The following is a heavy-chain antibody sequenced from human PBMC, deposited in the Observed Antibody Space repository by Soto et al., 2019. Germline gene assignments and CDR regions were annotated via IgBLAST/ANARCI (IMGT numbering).Heavy chain of an antibody. Sequence: QVQLVQSGAEVKKPGSSVKVSCKASGGTFSSYAISWVRQAPGQGLEWMGGIIPIFGTANYAQKFQGRVTITADESTSTADMELSSLRSEDTAVYYCARRIMVRGVSDYYYGMDVWGQGTTVTV. CDR2: IIPIFGTA. D-gene: IGHD3-10*01. V-gene: IGHV1-69*01. CDR1: GGTFSSYA. CDR3: ARRIMVRGVSDYYYGMDV. J-gene: IGHJ6*02.